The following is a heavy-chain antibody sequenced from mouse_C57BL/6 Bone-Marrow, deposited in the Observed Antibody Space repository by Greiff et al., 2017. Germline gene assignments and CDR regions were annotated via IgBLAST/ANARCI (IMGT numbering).Heavy chain of an antibody. Sequence: DVKLVASGGGLVQSGRSLRLSCATSGFTFSDFYMEWVRQAPGKGLEWIAASRNKANDYTTEYSASVKGRFIVSRDTSQSILYLQMNDLRAEDTAIYYCARDALYSPAMDYWGQGTSVTVSS. J-gene: IGHJ4*01. V-gene: IGHV7-1*01. D-gene: IGHD2-3*01. CDR1: GFTFSDFY. CDR3: ARDALYSPAMDY. CDR2: SRNKANDYTT.